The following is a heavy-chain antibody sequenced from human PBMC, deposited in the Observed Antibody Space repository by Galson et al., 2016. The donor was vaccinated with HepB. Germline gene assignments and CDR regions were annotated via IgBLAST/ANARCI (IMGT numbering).Heavy chain of an antibody. V-gene: IGHV3-23*01. Sequence: SLRLSCAASGFTFSNYGMTWVRQAPGKGLEGVSSISRSGDSTDYADSVKGRFTMSRDNSKNTLYLQMNSLTADDTAMYYCVKGRTASAVWGQGTTVTVSS. CDR2: ISRSGDST. CDR1: GFTFSNYG. J-gene: IGHJ6*02. CDR3: VKGRTASAV.